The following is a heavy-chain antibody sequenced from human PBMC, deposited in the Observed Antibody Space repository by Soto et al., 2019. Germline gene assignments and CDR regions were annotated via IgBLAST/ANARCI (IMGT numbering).Heavy chain of an antibody. J-gene: IGHJ6*02. D-gene: IGHD6-13*01. CDR1: GGSMRNYF. V-gene: IGHV4-59*01. Sequence: GGSMRNYFWTWIRQPPGKGLEWIGYIHYSGTTSFFPSYNPSLRSRVTISEDTSKNQFSLKLLSVTTADTAVYYCARNWAAGTNYYGMDVWGQGTTVTVSS. CDR2: IHYSGTT. CDR3: ARNWAAGTNYYGMDV.